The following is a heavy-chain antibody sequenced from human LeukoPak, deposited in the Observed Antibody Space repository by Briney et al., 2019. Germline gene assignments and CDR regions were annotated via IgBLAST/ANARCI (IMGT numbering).Heavy chain of an antibody. CDR1: GDSLSSYY. D-gene: IGHD2-15*01. Sequence: SETLSLTCTVSGDSLSSYYWSWIRQSPGKGLEWIAYIYYSGSTNYNPSLKSRVTISVDTSKNQFSLKLSSVTAADTAVYYCARGPQYCSDGSCYSYAFDIWGQGTMVTVSS. CDR2: IYYSGST. V-gene: IGHV4-59*01. J-gene: IGHJ3*02. CDR3: ARGPQYCSDGSCYSYAFDI.